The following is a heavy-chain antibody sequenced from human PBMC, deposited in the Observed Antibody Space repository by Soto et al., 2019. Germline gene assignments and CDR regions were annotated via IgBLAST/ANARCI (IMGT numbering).Heavy chain of an antibody. CDR2: IYSGGST. CDR1: GFTVSSNY. D-gene: IGHD1-20*01. J-gene: IGHJ4*02. Sequence: GGSLRLSCAAPGFTVSSNYMSWVRQAPGKGLEWVSVIYSGGSTYYADSVKGRFTISRDNSKNTLYLQMNSLRAEDTAVYYCARDPVSPYFFDTWGQGTLVTVSS. V-gene: IGHV3-66*01. CDR3: ARDPVSPYFFDT.